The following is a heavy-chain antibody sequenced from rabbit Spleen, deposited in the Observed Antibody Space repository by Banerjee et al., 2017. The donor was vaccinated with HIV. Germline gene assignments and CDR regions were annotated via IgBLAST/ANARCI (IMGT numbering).Heavy chain of an antibody. Sequence: QSLEESGGGLVKPGASLTLTCKASGLDFSGDSYDSYMCWVRQAPGKGLEWIACIDIGSSGFTYFASWVNGRFTISKTSSTTVTLQMTSLTAADTATYFCARNYVNAFDPWGQGTLVTVS. J-gene: IGHJ2*01. D-gene: IGHD1-1*01. CDR1: GLDFSGDSY. CDR2: IDIGSSGFT. V-gene: IGHV1S40*01. CDR3: ARNYVNAFDP.